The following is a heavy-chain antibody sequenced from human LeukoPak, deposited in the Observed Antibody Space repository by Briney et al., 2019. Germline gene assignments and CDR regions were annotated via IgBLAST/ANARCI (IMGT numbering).Heavy chain of an antibody. CDR3: SRDGAVEPAPMPLPFYS. CDR1: GFNFNIYS. D-gene: IGHD2-2*01. J-gene: IGHJ4*02. Sequence: GGSLRLSCAASGFNFNIYSMNWVRQAPGKGLEWVSSISTTSSYIYYADSVKGRFTISRDNAENSLYLQMNGLRADDTAVYYCSRDGAVEPAPMPLPFYSWGQGTLVTVSS. CDR2: ISTTSSYI. V-gene: IGHV3-21*01.